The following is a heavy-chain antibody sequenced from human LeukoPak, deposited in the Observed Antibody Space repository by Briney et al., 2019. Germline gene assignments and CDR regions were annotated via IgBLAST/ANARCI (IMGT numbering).Heavy chain of an antibody. V-gene: IGHV4-38-2*02. J-gene: IGHJ4*02. D-gene: IGHD6-19*01. Sequence: PSETLSLTCTVSGYSISSGYYWGWIRQPPGKGLEWIGSIYHSGSTYYNPSLKSRVTISVDTSKNQFSLKLSSVTAADTAVYYCARDEDGYSSGWYYFDYWGQGTLVTVSS. CDR2: IYHSGST. CDR1: GYSISSGYY. CDR3: ARDEDGYSSGWYYFDY.